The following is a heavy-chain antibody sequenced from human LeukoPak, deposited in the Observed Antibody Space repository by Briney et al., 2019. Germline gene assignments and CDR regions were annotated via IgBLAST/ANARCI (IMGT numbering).Heavy chain of an antibody. CDR2: INWNGGSI. Sequence: GGSLRLSCAASGFTFDDYGMSWVRQAPGQGLEWVSDINWNGGSIGYADSVKGRFTISRDNAKNSLYLQMNSLRAEDTALYYCARVIEGFPSPYYGSGSYYSPHYYYYMDVWGKGTTVTVSS. CDR1: GFTFDDYG. V-gene: IGHV3-20*04. CDR3: ARVIEGFPSPYYGSGSYYSPHYYYYMDV. D-gene: IGHD3-10*01. J-gene: IGHJ6*03.